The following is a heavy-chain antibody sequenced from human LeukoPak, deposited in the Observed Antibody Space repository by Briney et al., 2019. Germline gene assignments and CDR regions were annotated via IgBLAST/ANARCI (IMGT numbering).Heavy chain of an antibody. V-gene: IGHV3-20*04. CDR2: INWNGGST. Sequence: PGGSLRLSCAASGFTFDDYGMSWVRQAPGKGLEWVSGINWNGGSTGYADSVKGRFTISRDNAKNSLYLQMNSLRAEDTAVYYCAKDRRYYYCMDVWGKGTTVTVSS. J-gene: IGHJ6*03. CDR3: AKDRRYYYCMDV. CDR1: GFTFDDYG.